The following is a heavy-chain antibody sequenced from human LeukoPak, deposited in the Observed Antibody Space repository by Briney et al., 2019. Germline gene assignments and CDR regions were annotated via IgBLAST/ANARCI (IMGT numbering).Heavy chain of an antibody. D-gene: IGHD6-13*01. CDR3: ARQTGYMSAFDI. CDR1: GGTFSSYA. V-gene: IGHV1-69*05. J-gene: IGHJ3*02. Sequence: SVQVSCKASGGTFSSYAINWVRQAPGQGLEWMGGIIPIFGTANYAQKFQGRVTITTDESTSTAYIELSSLRSEDTAVYYCARQTGYMSAFDIWGQGTMVSVSS. CDR2: IIPIFGTA.